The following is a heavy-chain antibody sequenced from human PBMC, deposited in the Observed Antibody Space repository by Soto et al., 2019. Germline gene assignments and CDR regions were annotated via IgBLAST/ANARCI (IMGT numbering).Heavy chain of an antibody. CDR1: GFTFSSYS. CDR3: ARDPSLWCSGGSCYGFDY. Sequence: GGSLRLSCAASGFTFSSYSMNCVRQAPGKGLEWVSYISSSSSTIYYADSVKGRFTISRDNAKNSLYLQMNSLRAEDTAVYYCARDPSLWCSGGSCYGFDYWGQGTLVTVSS. CDR2: ISSSSSTI. J-gene: IGHJ4*02. V-gene: IGHV3-48*01. D-gene: IGHD2-15*01.